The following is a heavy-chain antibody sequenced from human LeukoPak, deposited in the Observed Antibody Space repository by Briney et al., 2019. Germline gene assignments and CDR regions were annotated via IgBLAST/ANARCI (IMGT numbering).Heavy chain of an antibody. Sequence: SETLSLTCTVSGGSISSYYWSWIRQPPGKGLEWIGYIYYSGSTNYNPSLKSRVTISVDTSKNQFSLKLSSVTAADTAVYYCARKRVRDGPYYYDSSGYDYFDYWGQGTLVTVSS. D-gene: IGHD3-22*01. J-gene: IGHJ4*02. V-gene: IGHV4-59*01. CDR1: GGSISSYY. CDR2: IYYSGST. CDR3: ARKRVRDGPYYYDSSGYDYFDY.